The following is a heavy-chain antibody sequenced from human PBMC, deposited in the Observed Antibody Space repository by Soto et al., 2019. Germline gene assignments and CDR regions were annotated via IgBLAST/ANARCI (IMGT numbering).Heavy chain of an antibody. Sequence: QLQLQESGPGLVKPSETLSLTCTVSGGSISSSSYYWGWIRQPPGKGLEWIGSIYYSGSTYYNPSPKSRLTISGDTSKNQFSLKLSSVTAADTAVYYCARTPNIEMAYNFDYWGQGALVTVSS. V-gene: IGHV4-39*01. CDR2: IYYSGST. J-gene: IGHJ4*02. CDR3: ARTPNIEMAYNFDY. CDR1: GGSISSSSYY. D-gene: IGHD3-16*01.